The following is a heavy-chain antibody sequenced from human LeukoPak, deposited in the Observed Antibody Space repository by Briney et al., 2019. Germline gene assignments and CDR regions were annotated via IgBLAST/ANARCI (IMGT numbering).Heavy chain of an antibody. J-gene: IGHJ5*02. CDR3: AKVSSARGRGVINWFDP. V-gene: IGHV3-23*01. CDR1: GFTFSSYA. CDR2: ISGSGGST. Sequence: GGSLRLSCAASGFTFSSYALSWVRQAPGKGLEWVSAISGSGGSTYYADSVKGRFTISRDNSKNTLYLQMNSLKAEDTGVYYCAKVSSARGRGVINWFDPWGQGTLVTVSS. D-gene: IGHD3-10*01.